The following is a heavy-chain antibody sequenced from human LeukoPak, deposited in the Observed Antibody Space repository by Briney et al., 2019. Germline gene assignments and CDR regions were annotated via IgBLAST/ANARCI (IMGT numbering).Heavy chain of an antibody. D-gene: IGHD7-27*01. CDR2: IYSGGTT. CDR3: ARASWGYDFDC. Sequence: GCLRLSCADSGFNVISKYMSGVRPAPGKGLEWVAVIYSGGTTYYADSVKGRFTISRDDSNNTLFLQMNSLTGEDTALYYCARASWGYDFDCWGQGSLVTVSS. J-gene: IGHJ4*02. CDR1: GFNVISKY. V-gene: IGHV3-53*01.